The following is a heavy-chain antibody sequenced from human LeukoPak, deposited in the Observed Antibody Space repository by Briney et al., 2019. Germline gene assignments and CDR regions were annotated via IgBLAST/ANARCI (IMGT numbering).Heavy chain of an antibody. D-gene: IGHD3-22*01. Sequence: GESLQISCQGSGYSFTSYWIGWVRQMPGKGLEWMGIIYPGDSDTRYSPSFQGQVTISADKSISTAYLQWSSLKASDTAMYYCARQGVHYYDSSGYYYAFDYWGQGTLVTVSS. CDR3: ARQGVHYYDSSGYYYAFDY. V-gene: IGHV5-51*01. CDR2: IYPGDSDT. J-gene: IGHJ4*02. CDR1: GYSFTSYW.